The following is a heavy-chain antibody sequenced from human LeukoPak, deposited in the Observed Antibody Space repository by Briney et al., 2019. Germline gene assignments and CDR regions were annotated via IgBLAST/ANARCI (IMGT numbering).Heavy chain of an antibody. CDR2: ISSSSSTI. CDR1: GFTFSSYS. Sequence: PGGSLRLSCAAPGFTFSSYSMNWVRQAPGKGLEWVSYISSSSSTIYYADSVKGRFTISRDNAKNSLYLQMNSLRAEDTAVYYCASWDYYGSGSYFDYWGQGTLVTVSS. CDR3: ASWDYYGSGSYFDY. J-gene: IGHJ4*02. D-gene: IGHD3-10*01. V-gene: IGHV3-48*04.